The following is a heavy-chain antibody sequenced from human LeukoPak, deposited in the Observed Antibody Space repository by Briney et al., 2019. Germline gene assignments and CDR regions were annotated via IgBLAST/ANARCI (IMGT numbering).Heavy chain of an antibody. CDR3: ARDTYSGSPQYYFDY. V-gene: IGHV1-46*01. CDR1: GYTFTSYY. CDR2: INPSGDST. J-gene: IGHJ4*02. D-gene: IGHD1-26*01. Sequence: ASVKVSCKASGYTFTSYYIHWVRQAPGQGLEWMGMINPSGDSTGYAQKFQGRVTMTRDMSTSTVYMELSSLRSEDTAVYYCARDTYSGSPQYYFDYWGQGTLVTVPT.